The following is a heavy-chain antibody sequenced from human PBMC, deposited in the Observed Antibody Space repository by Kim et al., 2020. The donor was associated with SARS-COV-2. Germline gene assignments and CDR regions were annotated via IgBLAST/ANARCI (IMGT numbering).Heavy chain of an antibody. J-gene: IGHJ4*02. V-gene: IGHV3-30*04. CDR3: ASWFRWPADY. D-gene: IGHD2-15*01. CDR2: ISYDGSNK. CDR1: GFTFSSYA. Sequence: GGSLRLSCAASGFTFSSYAMHWVRQAPGKGLEWVAVISYDGSNKYYADSVKGRFTISRDNSKNTLYLQMNSLRAEDTAVYYCASWFRWPADYWGQGTLVTVSS.